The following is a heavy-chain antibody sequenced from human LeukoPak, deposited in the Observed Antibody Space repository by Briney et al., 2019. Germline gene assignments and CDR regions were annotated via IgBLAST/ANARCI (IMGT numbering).Heavy chain of an antibody. CDR1: GFTFSNYW. Sequence: GGSLRLSCAASGFTFSNYWMTWVRQPPGKGLAWVANVKQDGIEKKYVDSVKGRFTISRDNAKNSLFLQMDSLSAEDTALYYCARITTQYFDYWGQGTLVTVSS. D-gene: IGHD1-1*01. CDR2: VKQDGIEK. CDR3: ARITTQYFDY. J-gene: IGHJ4*02. V-gene: IGHV3-7*05.